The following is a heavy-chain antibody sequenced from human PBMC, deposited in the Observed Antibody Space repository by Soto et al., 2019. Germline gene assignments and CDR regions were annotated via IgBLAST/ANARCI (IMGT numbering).Heavy chain of an antibody. CDR2: INHSGST. V-gene: IGHV4-34*01. J-gene: IGHJ4*02. D-gene: IGHD3-3*01. CDR1: GGSFSGYY. CDR3: ARGPTIFGVVIGVWRLDS. Sequence: SETLSLTCAVYGGSFSGYYWSWIRQPPGKGLEWIGEINHSGSTNYNPSLKSRVTISVDTSKNQFSLKLSSVTAADTAVYYCARGPTIFGVVIGVWRLDSWGQGTLVPSPQ.